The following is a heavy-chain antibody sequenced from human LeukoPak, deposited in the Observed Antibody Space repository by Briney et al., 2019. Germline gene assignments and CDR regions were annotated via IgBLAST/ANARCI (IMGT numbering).Heavy chain of an antibody. CDR3: ARGSHGYFGYRPRGWFDP. J-gene: IGHJ5*02. Sequence: SETLSLTCAVYGGSFSGYYWSWIRQPPGKGLEWIGEINHSGSTNYNPSLKSRVTISVDTSKNQFSLKLSSVTAADTAAYYCARGSHGYFGYRPRGWFDPWGQGTLVTVSS. CDR1: GGSFSGYY. CDR2: INHSGST. D-gene: IGHD3-9*01. V-gene: IGHV4-34*01.